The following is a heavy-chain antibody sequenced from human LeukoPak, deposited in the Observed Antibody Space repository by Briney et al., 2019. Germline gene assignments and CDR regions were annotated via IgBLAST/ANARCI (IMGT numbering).Heavy chain of an antibody. CDR1: GFTFSSYS. Sequence: GGSLRLSYAASGFTFSSYSMNWVRQAPGKGLEWVSSISSSSSYIYYADSVKGRFTISRDNAKNSLYLQMNSLRAEDTAVYYCARDSVTMVRGVHPDYWGQGTLVTVSS. V-gene: IGHV3-21*01. CDR2: ISSSSSYI. CDR3: ARDSVTMVRGVHPDY. D-gene: IGHD3-10*01. J-gene: IGHJ4*02.